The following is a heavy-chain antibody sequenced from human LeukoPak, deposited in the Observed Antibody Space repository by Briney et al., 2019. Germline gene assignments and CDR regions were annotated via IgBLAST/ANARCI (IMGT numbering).Heavy chain of an antibody. CDR1: GFTFSDAW. D-gene: IGHD6-25*01. CDR3: TTRRQDGC. CDR2: IKSKIDGGTI. V-gene: IGHV3-15*01. J-gene: IGHJ4*02. Sequence: GGSLRLSCVGSGFTFSDAWISLVRQAPGKGLEWVGRIKSKIDGGTIDYAAPVKGRFTISRDDSRNTLYLQMNSLKTEDTAVYYCTTRRQDGCWGQGTLVTVS.